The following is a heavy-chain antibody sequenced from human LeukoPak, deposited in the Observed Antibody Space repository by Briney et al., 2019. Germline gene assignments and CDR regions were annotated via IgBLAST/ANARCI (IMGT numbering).Heavy chain of an antibody. CDR3: ARRERLGYSYGRGTLDI. V-gene: IGHV3-23*01. CDR1: GFTFNSYA. CDR2: IPGVGGST. J-gene: IGHJ3*02. Sequence: GGSLRLSCAASGFTFNSYAMGWVRQAPGKGLEWVSTIPGVGGSTYYADSVKGRFTISRDNSKGTLFLQMSSLRAEDTAVYYCARRERLGYSYGRGTLDIWGQGTMVTVSS. D-gene: IGHD5-18*01.